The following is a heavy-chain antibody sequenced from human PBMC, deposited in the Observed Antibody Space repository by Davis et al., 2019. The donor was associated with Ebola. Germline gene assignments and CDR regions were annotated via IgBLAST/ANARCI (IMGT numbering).Heavy chain of an antibody. Sequence: PSETLSLTCAVSGGSFSGYYWSWIRQPPGKGLEWIGDINHSGSTNYNPSLKCRVTISVDTSKNQFSLKLSSVTAADTAVYYCARAPRLYEGRSWQYYYYDYMDVWGKGTTVTVSS. CDR2: INHSGST. J-gene: IGHJ6*03. V-gene: IGHV4-34*01. D-gene: IGHD6-13*01. CDR1: GGSFSGYY. CDR3: ARAPRLYEGRSWQYYYYDYMDV.